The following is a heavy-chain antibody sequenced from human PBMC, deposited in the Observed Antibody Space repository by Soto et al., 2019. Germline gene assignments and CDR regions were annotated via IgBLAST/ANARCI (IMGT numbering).Heavy chain of an antibody. D-gene: IGHD1-1*01. V-gene: IGHV3-23*01. CDR1: GFTFSTYA. Sequence: EVQLLESGGGLVQPGGSLRLSCAASGFTFSTYAMTWVRQAPGNGLEWVSAISGIVGSIHYADSVKGRFTISRDNSKNTLYLQMNSLRAEDTAVYHCVKGYWKGDVGGQGTTVTVSS. CDR2: ISGIVGSI. J-gene: IGHJ6*02. CDR3: VKGYWKGDV.